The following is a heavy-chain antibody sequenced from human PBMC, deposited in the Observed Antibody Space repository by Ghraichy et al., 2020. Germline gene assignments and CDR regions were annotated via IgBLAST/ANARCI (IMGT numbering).Heavy chain of an antibody. J-gene: IGHJ3*02. CDR2: IYTTGNT. CDR1: GGSISSGTHH. Sequence: SETLSLTCTVSGGSISSGTHHWSWIRQPAGKGLEWIGRIYTTGNTNYNPSLKSRVTISGDASKNQFSLKLSSVTAADTAVYYCARDGHGTGGDGFDIWGQGTMVTVSS. CDR3: ARDGHGTGGDGFDI. D-gene: IGHD1-1*01. V-gene: IGHV4-61*02.